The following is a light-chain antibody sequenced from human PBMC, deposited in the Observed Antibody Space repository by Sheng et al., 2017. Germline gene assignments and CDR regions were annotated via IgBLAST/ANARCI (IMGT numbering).Light chain of an antibody. J-gene: IGKJ3*01. CDR3: HQYGSSPPFT. V-gene: IGKV3-20*01. CDR1: QSVNNY. CDR2: DTS. Sequence: EIVLTQFPATLSLSPGERATLSCRASQSVNNYLAWYQQKPGQAPRLLIYDTSNRATGIPARFSGSGSGTDFTLSISRLEPEDFAVYYCHQYGSSPPFTFGPGTKVDIK.